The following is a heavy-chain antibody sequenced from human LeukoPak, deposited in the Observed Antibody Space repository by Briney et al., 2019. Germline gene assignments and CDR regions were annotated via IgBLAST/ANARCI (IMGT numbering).Heavy chain of an antibody. CDR2: IYYSGIN. CDR3: AGENVPRNIQDIVVVTATFDY. D-gene: IGHD2-21*02. Sequence: PSETLSLTCTVSGGSISSSSYYWGWIRQPPGKGLEWIGSIYYSGINYYNPSLKSRVIISVDTSKNLFSLKLSSVTAADTDMYYCAGENVPRNIQDIVVVTATFDYWGQGTLVTVSS. V-gene: IGHV4-39*07. J-gene: IGHJ4*02. CDR1: GGSISSSSYY.